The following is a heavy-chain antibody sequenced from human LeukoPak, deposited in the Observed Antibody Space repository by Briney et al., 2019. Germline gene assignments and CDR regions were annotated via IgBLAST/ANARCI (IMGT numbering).Heavy chain of an antibody. J-gene: IGHJ4*02. CDR1: GGSFSGYY. CDR2: INHSGST. CDR3: SRSSSFDY. V-gene: IGHV4-34*01. Sequence: SETLSLTCAVYGGSFSGYYWSWIRQPPGKGLEWIGEINHSGSTNYNPSLKSRVTISVDTSKNQFSLKLSSVTAADTAVYYCSRSSSFDYWGQGTLVTVPS.